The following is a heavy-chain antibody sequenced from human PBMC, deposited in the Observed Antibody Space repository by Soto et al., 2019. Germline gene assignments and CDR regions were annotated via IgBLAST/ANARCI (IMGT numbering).Heavy chain of an antibody. J-gene: IGHJ6*02. D-gene: IGHD3-3*01. CDR3: ARGSYYDFWGAPYGMDV. CDR1: GFTFSTAG. CDR2: IWYDGRKK. V-gene: IGHV3-33*01. Sequence: PGXSLRLSGAASGFTFSTAGIHWVVQAPGKGLEWVEVIWYDGRKKYYADSVKGRFTISRDNSKNTLYLQMNSLRAEETAVYFFARGSYYDFWGAPYGMDVWGQGTTVTVSS.